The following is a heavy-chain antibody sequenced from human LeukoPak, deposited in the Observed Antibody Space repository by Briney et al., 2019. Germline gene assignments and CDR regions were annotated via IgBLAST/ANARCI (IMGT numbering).Heavy chain of an antibody. J-gene: IGHJ1*01. CDR2: IKEDGSEK. V-gene: IGHV3-7*01. CDR1: GFTLSSYW. CDR3: VRDGDTSGYSD. D-gene: IGHD5-12*01. Sequence: PGGSLRLSCAASGFTLSSYWMTWVRQAPGKGLEWVANIKEDGSEKYYVDSVKGRFTTSRDNAKNSLYLQMNNLRVEDTAVYYCVRDGDTSGYSDWGQGTLVIVSS.